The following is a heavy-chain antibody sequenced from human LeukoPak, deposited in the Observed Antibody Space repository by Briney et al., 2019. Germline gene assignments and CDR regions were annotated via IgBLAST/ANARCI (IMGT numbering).Heavy chain of an antibody. V-gene: IGHV3-30*04. CDR2: ISHDGSNK. D-gene: IGHD3-10*01. Sequence: GASLRLSCAASGFTFSSYAMSWVRQAPGKGLEWVAVISHDGSNKYYADSVKGRFTISRDNSKNTLYLQMNSLRGEDTAVYYCARSYYGSGSYIGYWGQGTLVTVSS. CDR1: GFTFSSYA. J-gene: IGHJ4*02. CDR3: ARSYYGSGSYIGY.